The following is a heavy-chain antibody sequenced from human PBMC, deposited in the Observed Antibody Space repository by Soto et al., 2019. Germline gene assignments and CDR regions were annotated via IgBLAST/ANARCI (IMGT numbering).Heavy chain of an antibody. CDR3: ARDLVSGSDFWRAYNGGYFDY. J-gene: IGHJ4*02. CDR2: ISPYNGNT. CDR1: GDRFFNYG. D-gene: IGHD3-3*01. Sequence: ASVKVSCKAAGDRFFNYGFSWVRQAPGQGLEWMAWISPYNGNTNYAQDLQGRVTMTTDTSTSTAYMELRSLTSEDTAMYYCARDLVSGSDFWRAYNGGYFDYWGQGTLVTVSS. V-gene: IGHV1-18*01.